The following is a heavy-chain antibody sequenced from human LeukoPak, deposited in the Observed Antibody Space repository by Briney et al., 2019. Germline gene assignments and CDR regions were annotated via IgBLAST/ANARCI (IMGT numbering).Heavy chain of an antibody. V-gene: IGHV1-18*01. CDR1: GYTFTSYG. Sequence: GASVKVSCKASGYTFTSYGISWVRQAPGQGLEWMGWISAYNGNTNYAQKLQGRVTMTTDTSTSTAYMELRSLRSDDTAVYYCARDRSEVIYFWGDAFDIWGQGTMVTVSS. CDR3: ARDRSEVIYFWGDAFDI. D-gene: IGHD3-3*01. CDR2: ISAYNGNT. J-gene: IGHJ3*02.